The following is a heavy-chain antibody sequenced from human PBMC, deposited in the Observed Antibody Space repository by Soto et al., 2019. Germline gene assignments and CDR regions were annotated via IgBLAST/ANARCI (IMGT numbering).Heavy chain of an antibody. Sequence: QVQLVQSGAEVKKPGSSVKVSCKASGGTFTSYTFNWVRQAPGQGLEGMGRIIPMFGAPKYAQKFQGRVTIAADTSTSTAYMELSSLRSEDMAVYFCEGETVAAAGFDSWGQGTLVTVSS. J-gene: IGHJ4*02. CDR1: GGTFTSYT. CDR2: IIPMFGAP. D-gene: IGHD6-13*01. V-gene: IGHV1-69*08. CDR3: EGETVAAAGFDS.